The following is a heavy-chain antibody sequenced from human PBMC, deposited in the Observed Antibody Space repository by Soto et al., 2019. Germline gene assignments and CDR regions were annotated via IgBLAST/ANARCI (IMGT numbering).Heavy chain of an antibody. V-gene: IGHV3-7*05. J-gene: IGHJ3*02. Sequence: EVQLVESGGGLVQPGGSLRLSCAASGFTFSSYWMSWVRQAPGKGLEWVANIKQDGSEKYYVDSVKGRFTISRDNAKNSLYLQMNSLRAEDTAVYYCARDSAADYYDSSGYDAFDIWGQGTIVTVS. D-gene: IGHD3-22*01. CDR2: IKQDGSEK. CDR3: ARDSAADYYDSSGYDAFDI. CDR1: GFTFSSYW.